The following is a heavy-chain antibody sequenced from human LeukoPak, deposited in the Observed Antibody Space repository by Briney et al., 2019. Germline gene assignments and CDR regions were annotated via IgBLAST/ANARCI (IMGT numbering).Heavy chain of an antibody. V-gene: IGHV4/OR15-8*01. CDR1: GGSMSDSIT. D-gene: IGHD6-25*01. Sequence: SETLSLTCSVSGGSMSDSITWGWVRQPPGKGLEWLANIHDDGRTAPNPSLRSRLTISQDRSKNQFSLKVSSVTAADAAFYYCAKVLTAAGLDLWGQGILVTVSS. CDR3: AKVLTAAGLDL. J-gene: IGHJ5*02. CDR2: IHDDGRT.